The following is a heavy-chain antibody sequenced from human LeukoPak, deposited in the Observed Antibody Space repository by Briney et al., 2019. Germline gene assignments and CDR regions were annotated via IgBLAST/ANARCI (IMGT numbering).Heavy chain of an antibody. J-gene: IGHJ4*02. D-gene: IGHD4-11*01. CDR3: ARGLTTQEFDY. V-gene: IGHV1-3*01. CDR1: GYTFATYT. Sequence: APVKVSCKASGYTFATYTIHWVRQAPGQRLEWMGWINAGNGNTKYSQKFQGRVTITRDTSASTAYMELSSLRSEDTAVYYCARGLTTQEFDYWGQGTLVTVSS. CDR2: INAGNGNT.